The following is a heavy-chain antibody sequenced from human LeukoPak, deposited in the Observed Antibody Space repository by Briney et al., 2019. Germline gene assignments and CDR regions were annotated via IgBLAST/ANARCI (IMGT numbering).Heavy chain of an antibody. Sequence: GASVKVSCKASGYTFTSYDINLVRQATGQGLEWMGWMNPNSGNTGYAQKFQGRVTMTRNTSISTAYMELSSLRSEDTAVYYCARGMAAAGPFYYYYYGMDVWGQGTTVTVSS. D-gene: IGHD6-13*01. CDR2: MNPNSGNT. V-gene: IGHV1-8*01. J-gene: IGHJ6*02. CDR3: ARGMAAAGPFYYYYYGMDV. CDR1: GYTFTSYD.